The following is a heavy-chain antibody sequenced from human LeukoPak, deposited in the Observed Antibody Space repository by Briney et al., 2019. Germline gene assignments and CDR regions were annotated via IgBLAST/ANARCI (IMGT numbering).Heavy chain of an antibody. CDR3: ARHFAGYQWPYYFDY. CDR2: IYYSGST. D-gene: IGHD6-19*01. V-gene: IGHV4-39*01. CDR1: GGSISSSSYY. J-gene: IGHJ4*02. Sequence: WETLSLTCTVSGGSISSSSYYWGWIRQPPGKGLEWIGSIYYSGSTYYNPSLKSRVTISVDTSKNQFSLKLSSVTAADTAVYYCARHFAGYQWPYYFDYWGQGTLVTVSS.